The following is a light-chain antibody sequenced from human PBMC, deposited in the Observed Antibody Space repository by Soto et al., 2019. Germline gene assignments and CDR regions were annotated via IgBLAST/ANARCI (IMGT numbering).Light chain of an antibody. V-gene: IGLV2-14*01. Sequence: QSALTQPASVSGSPGQSITISCTGTGSDIGNYNYVSWYQQHPGTAPKLMIYGVSNRPSGVSNRFSGSKSGNAASLTISGLQAEDEADYYCSSYTAYTTLWVFGGGTKLTVL. CDR3: SSYTAYTTLWV. CDR2: GVS. J-gene: IGLJ3*02. CDR1: GSDIGNYNY.